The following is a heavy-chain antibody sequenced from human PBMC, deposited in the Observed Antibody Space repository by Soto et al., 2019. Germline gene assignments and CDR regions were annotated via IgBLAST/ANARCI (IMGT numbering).Heavy chain of an antibody. CDR3: ASASDHVMLKVCFDY. CDR1: GFTFSSYA. V-gene: IGHV3-30*14. J-gene: IGHJ4*02. CDR2: ISHDGSTT. Sequence: SLRLSCAASGFTFSSYAMNWVRQAPGKGLEWVALISHDGSTTYYADSVKGRFTVSRDNSKYALYLQINSLRLEDTAIYYCASASDHVMLKVCFDYWGRGTQVTVSS. D-gene: IGHD2-21*01.